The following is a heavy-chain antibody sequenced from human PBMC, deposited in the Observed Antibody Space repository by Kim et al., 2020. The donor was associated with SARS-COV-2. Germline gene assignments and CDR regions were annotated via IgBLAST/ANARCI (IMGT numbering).Heavy chain of an antibody. CDR1: GFTFSSYS. CDR2: ISSSSSYI. Sequence: GGSLRLSCAASGFTFSSYSMNWVRQAPGKGLEWVSSISSSSSYIYYADSVKGRFTISRDNAKNSLYLQMNSLRAEDTAVYYCARDVMGRGGGSFDYWGQGTLVTVSS. V-gene: IGHV3-21*01. CDR3: ARDVMGRGGGSFDY. D-gene: IGHD1-26*01. J-gene: IGHJ4*02.